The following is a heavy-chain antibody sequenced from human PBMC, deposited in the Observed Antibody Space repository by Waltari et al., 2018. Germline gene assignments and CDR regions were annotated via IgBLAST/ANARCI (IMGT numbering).Heavy chain of an antibody. V-gene: IGHV3-23*04. CDR2: ISGRGGST. CDR1: GFTFSSYA. CDR3: ARTSSLGYSSGYPEYFQH. Sequence: EVQLVESGGGLVQPGGSLRLSCAASGFTFSSYAMSWVRQAPGKGLEWVSAISGRGGSTYYADSVKGRFTISRDKSKNTLYLQMNSLKASDTAMYYCARTSSLGYSSGYPEYFQHWGQGTLVTVSS. D-gene: IGHD6-19*01. J-gene: IGHJ1*01.